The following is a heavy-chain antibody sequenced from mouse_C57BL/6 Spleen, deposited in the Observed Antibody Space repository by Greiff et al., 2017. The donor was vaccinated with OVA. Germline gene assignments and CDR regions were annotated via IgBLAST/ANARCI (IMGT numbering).Heavy chain of an antibody. J-gene: IGHJ1*03. CDR3: ARGGSYYWYFDV. Sequence: QVQLKQPGAELVRPGTSVKLSCKASGYTFTSYWMHWVKQRPGQGLEWIGVIDPSDSYTNYNQKFKGKATLTVDTSSSTAYMQLSSLTSEDSAVYYCARGGSYYWYFDVWGTGTTVTVSS. CDR2: IDPSDSYT. V-gene: IGHV1-59*01. D-gene: IGHD1-1*02. CDR1: GYTFTSYW.